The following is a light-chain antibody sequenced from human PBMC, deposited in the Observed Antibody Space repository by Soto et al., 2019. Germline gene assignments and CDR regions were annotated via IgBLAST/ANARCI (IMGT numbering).Light chain of an antibody. Sequence: QSVLTQPASVSGSPGQSITISCAGSSSDVGTYNSVSWYQQQPGKAPKLMIYEVSVRPSGVSNRFSGSKSGNTASLTISGLQAEDEADYYCKSYSTSSTPYVFGTGTKVTVL. J-gene: IGLJ1*01. CDR3: KSYSTSSTPYV. CDR2: EVS. CDR1: SSDVGTYNS. V-gene: IGLV2-14*01.